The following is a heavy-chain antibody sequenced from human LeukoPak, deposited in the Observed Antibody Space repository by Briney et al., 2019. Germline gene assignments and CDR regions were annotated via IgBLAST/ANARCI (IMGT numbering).Heavy chain of an antibody. CDR1: GGSISSSSYY. CDR3: ARDPATAPYYYYMDV. CDR2: IYYSGST. V-gene: IGHV4-39*07. D-gene: IGHD1-26*01. J-gene: IGHJ6*03. Sequence: PSETLSLTCTVSGGSISSSSYYWGWIRQPPGKGLEWIGSIYYSGSTYYNPSLKSRVTISVDTSKNQFSLKLSSVTAADTAVYYCARDPATAPYYYYMDVWGKGTTVTVSS.